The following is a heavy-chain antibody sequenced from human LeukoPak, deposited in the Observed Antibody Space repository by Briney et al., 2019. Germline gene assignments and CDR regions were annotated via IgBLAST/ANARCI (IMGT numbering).Heavy chain of an antibody. J-gene: IGHJ4*02. CDR2: INPNNGAT. CDR1: GYTFTGNY. V-gene: IGHV1-2*02. Sequence: GASVTVSCKASGYTFTGNYLHWVRQAPGQGLKWMGWINPNNGATVYAQNSQGRVTMTRDTSISTAYMELSRLTSDDAAVYYCARDSHSSGWYVPDYWGQGTLVTVSS. CDR3: ARDSHSSGWYVPDY. D-gene: IGHD6-19*01.